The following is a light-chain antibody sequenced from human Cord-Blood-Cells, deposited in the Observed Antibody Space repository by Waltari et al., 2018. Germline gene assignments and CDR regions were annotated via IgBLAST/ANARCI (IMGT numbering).Light chain of an antibody. J-gene: IGLJ3*02. CDR1: SSDVGGYNY. CDR3: SSYTSSSTWV. V-gene: IGLV2-14*01. CDR2: DVS. Sequence: QSALTQPASVSGSPGQSITISCTETSSDVGGYNYVSCYQQHPGKAPKLMSYDVSKRPSGVSNRFSGSKSGNTASLTISGLQAEDEADYYCSSYTSSSTWVFGGGTKLTVL.